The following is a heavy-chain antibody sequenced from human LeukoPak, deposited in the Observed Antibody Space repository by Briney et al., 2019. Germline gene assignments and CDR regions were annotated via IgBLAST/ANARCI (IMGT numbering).Heavy chain of an antibody. CDR3: ARTGGVGVATHYFYY. J-gene: IGHJ4*02. V-gene: IGHV5-51*01. Sequence: GESLKISCQASGYKFVSQWIGWVRQRPGKGLEWMGIIYPDDSDTRYSPSFQGQVTISADKSINTAYLQWSSLNASDTAMYYCARTGGVGVATHYFYYWRQGTLVTVSP. CDR1: GYKFVSQW. D-gene: IGHD3-16*01. CDR2: IYPDDSDT.